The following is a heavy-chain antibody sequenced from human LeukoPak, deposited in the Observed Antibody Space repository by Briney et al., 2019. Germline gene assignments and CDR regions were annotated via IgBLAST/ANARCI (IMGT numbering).Heavy chain of an antibody. CDR2: IKPDGSQS. CDR3: VRDVGFFHMDV. D-gene: IGHD3-3*01. J-gene: IGHJ6*03. CDR1: GMTFSSPW. V-gene: IGHV3-7*01. Sequence: QSGGSLRLSCISSGMTFSSPWMSWVRQAPGKGLEWVGFIKPDGSQSYYVDSVKGRFAISRDNAKNSLYLQMNSLRVEDTAVYYCVRDVGFFHMDVWGNGTTVTVSS.